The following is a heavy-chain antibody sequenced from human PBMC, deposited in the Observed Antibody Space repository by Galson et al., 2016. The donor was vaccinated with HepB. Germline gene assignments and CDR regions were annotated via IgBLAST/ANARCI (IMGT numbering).Heavy chain of an antibody. V-gene: IGHV3-33*01. D-gene: IGHD2-21*02. J-gene: IGHJ2*01. CDR1: EFSFSTFG. CDR2: ISYDGTNE. CDR3: AREFCGADCFYWYFDL. Sequence: SLRLSCAASEFSFSTFGMHWVRQAPGKGLEWVAVISYDGTNEFYADSVKGRFTVSRDNSKNTLYLQMTSLRAEDTAVYYCAREFCGADCFYWYFDLWGRGTLVTVSS.